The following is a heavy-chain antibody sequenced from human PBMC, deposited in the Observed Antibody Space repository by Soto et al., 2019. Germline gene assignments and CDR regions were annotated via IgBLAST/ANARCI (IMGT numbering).Heavy chain of an antibody. V-gene: IGHV4-39*07. CDR1: GGSISSSTYY. CDR3: ARGKYSSPRGGLDV. J-gene: IGHJ6*02. Sequence: SETLSLTCTVSGGSISSSTYYWGWMRQPPGKGLEWIASFFIGGNTYYNPSLKSRVTISADKSIQTAYLQWGSLKASDSALYYCARGKYSSPRGGLDVWGQGTPVTVSS. CDR2: FFIGGNT. D-gene: IGHD4-4*01.